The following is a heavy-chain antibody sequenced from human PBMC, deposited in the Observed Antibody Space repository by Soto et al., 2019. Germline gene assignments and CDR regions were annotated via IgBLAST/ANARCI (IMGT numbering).Heavy chain of an antibody. V-gene: IGHV3-21*01. D-gene: IGHD1-1*01. CDR2: ISSGSVYT. CDR3: ARYDAFKAFDL. Sequence: WSLRLSCAASGFTFNSYSVNWVRQAPGKGLEWVASISSGSVYTDFADSVKGRFTISRDDVTNSVSLQMDSLRVEDTGIYYCARYDAFKAFDLWGQGTMVTVSS. J-gene: IGHJ3*01. CDR1: GFTFNSYS.